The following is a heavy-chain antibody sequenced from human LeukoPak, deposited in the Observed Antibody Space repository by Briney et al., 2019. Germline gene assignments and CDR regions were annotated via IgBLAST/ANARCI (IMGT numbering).Heavy chain of an antibody. J-gene: IGHJ4*02. Sequence: GGSLRLSCAASGFTFSSYAMHWVRQAPGKGLEWVAVISYDGSNKYYADSVKGRFTISRDNAKNTLYLQMNSLRAEDTAVYYCAREPYYYDSSGPIWGQGTLVTVSS. CDR3: AREPYYYDSSGPI. CDR1: GFTFSSYA. D-gene: IGHD3-22*01. V-gene: IGHV3-30*04. CDR2: ISYDGSNK.